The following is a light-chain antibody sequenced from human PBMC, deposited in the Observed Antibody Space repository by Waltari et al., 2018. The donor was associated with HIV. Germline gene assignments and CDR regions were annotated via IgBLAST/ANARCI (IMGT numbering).Light chain of an antibody. Sequence: QSVLTQPPSASGTTGQRVSIACSGSSCNIGSNKVKWYQQLRGMAHNLLSYSHNQRPSGAPLLISGSNSVASAAPSISGLHSADAAYSYCVACDEPLNGAVFGGGTKLT. J-gene: IGLJ2*01. V-gene: IGLV1-44*01. CDR3: VACDEPLNGAV. CDR1: SCNIGSNK. CDR2: SHN.